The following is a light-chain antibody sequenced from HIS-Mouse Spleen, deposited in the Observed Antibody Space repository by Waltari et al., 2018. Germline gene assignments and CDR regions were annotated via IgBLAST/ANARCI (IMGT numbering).Light chain of an antibody. CDR2: DVS. Sequence: QSALTQPHSVSGSPGQSVTISCTGTSSDVGGYNYLPWYQQHPGKAPKLMIYDVSKRPSGVPDRFSGSKSGNTASLTISGLQAEDEADYYCCSYAGSYTYVFGTGTKVTVL. J-gene: IGLJ1*01. V-gene: IGLV2-11*01. CDR1: SSDVGGYNY. CDR3: CSYAGSYTYV.